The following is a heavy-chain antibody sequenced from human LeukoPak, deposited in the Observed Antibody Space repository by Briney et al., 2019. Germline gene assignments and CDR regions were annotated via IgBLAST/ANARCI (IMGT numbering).Heavy chain of an antibody. V-gene: IGHV4-39*01. CDR1: GDSISSSSYY. CDR3: ATDVVATIRGFDP. Sequence: PSETLSLTCTVSGDSISSSSYYWGWIRQPPGKGLEWIATIYKSGSTYYKPSLKSRLTISVDTSKNQFSLKLTSVTAADTAVYYCATDVVATIRGFDPWGQGTLVTVSS. CDR2: IYKSGST. J-gene: IGHJ5*02. D-gene: IGHD5-12*01.